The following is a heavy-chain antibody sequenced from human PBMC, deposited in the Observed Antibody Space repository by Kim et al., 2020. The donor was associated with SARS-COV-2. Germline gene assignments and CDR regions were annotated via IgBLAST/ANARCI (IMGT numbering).Heavy chain of an antibody. CDR1: GFSFSDAW. CDR3: TTLKRYYYDRSGNSGSWYSLDV. V-gene: IGHV3-15*01. Sequence: GGSLRLSCAASGFSFSDAWMSWVRQAPGKGLEWVGRIKSKSDGGSINYGGPVRGRFTISRDDSKSTLFLQMDSLKSEDTAVYYCTTLKRYYYDRSGNSGSWYSLDVWGQGTTVTVSS. CDR2: IKSKSDGGSI. J-gene: IGHJ6*02. D-gene: IGHD3-22*01.